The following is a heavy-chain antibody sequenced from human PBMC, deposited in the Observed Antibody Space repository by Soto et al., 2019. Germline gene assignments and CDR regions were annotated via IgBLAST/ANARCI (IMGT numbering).Heavy chain of an antibody. CDR1: GGSISSYY. D-gene: IGHD3-10*01. CDR3: ARESYSGPGPYYATFDF. Sequence: PSETLSLTCTVSGGSISSYYWNWIRQPAGKGLEWIGRFYTSGSPNYNPSLKSRVTLSVDTSKNQFSLRLNSVTAADTAVYYCARESYSGPGPYYATFDFWGPGTLLTVSS. CDR2: FYTSGSP. J-gene: IGHJ4*02. V-gene: IGHV4-4*07.